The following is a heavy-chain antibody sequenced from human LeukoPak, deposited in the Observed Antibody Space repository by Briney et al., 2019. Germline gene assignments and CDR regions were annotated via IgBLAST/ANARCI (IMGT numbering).Heavy chain of an antibody. V-gene: IGHV3-15*01. J-gene: IGHJ4*02. CDR3: TLPWGSGSYYDY. CDR2: IKSKTDGGTT. D-gene: IGHD3-10*01. CDR1: GFTFSNAW. Sequence: GGSLRLSCAASGFTFSNAWLNWVRQAPGKGLEWVGHIKSKTDGGTTDYAAPVKGRFTISRDDSKNALFLQMNSLKTEDTAVYYCTLPWGSGSYYDYWGQGTLVTVSS.